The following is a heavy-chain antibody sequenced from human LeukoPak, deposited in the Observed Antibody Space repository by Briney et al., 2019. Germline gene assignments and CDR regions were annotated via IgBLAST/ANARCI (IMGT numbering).Heavy chain of an antibody. CDR1: GFTFSTYW. Sequence: GGSLRLSCAASGFTFSTYWMHWVRQAPGKGLEWVAFIRYDGSNKYYADSVKGRFTISRDNSKNTLYLQMNSLRAEDTAVYYCAKDVGGIAAAETLYNWFDPWGQGTLVTVSS. D-gene: IGHD6-13*01. J-gene: IGHJ5*02. V-gene: IGHV3-30*02. CDR3: AKDVGGIAAAETLYNWFDP. CDR2: IRYDGSNK.